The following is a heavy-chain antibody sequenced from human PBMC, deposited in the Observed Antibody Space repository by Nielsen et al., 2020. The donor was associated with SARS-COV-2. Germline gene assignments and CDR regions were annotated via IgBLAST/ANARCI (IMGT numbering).Heavy chain of an antibody. CDR2: ISWNSGSI. J-gene: IGHJ4*02. V-gene: IGHV3-9*01. Sequence: GGSLRLSCAASGFTFDDYAMHWVRQAPGKGLEWVSGISWNSGSIGYADSVKGRFTISRDNAKNSLYLQMNSLRAEDTALYYCAKDTGPSYGSGSYIGYWGQGTLVTVSS. CDR3: AKDTGPSYGSGSYIGY. CDR1: GFTFDDYA. D-gene: IGHD3-10*01.